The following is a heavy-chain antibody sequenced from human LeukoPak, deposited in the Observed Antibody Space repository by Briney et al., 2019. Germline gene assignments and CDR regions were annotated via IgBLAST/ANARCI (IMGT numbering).Heavy chain of an antibody. D-gene: IGHD3-10*01. V-gene: IGHV1-2*02. Sequence: ASVKVSCKASGYTFTGYYMHWVRQAPGQGLEWMGWINPNSGGTNYAQKFQGRVTMTRDTSISTAYMELSRLGSDDTAVYYCARSHTNMVRGVITFVKYWGQGTLVTVSS. J-gene: IGHJ4*02. CDR1: GYTFTGYY. CDR2: INPNSGGT. CDR3: ARSHTNMVRGVITFVKY.